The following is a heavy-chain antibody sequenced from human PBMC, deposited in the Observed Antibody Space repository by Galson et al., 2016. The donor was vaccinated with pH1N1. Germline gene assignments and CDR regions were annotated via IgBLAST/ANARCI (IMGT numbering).Heavy chain of an antibody. CDR2: LKGKIDGGTI. CDR1: GFTFSNAW. V-gene: IGHV3-15*01. CDR3: TISVYRSSWNFDY. D-gene: IGHD6-13*01. Sequence: LRLSCAASGFTFSNAWMSWVRQAPGKGLEWVGRLKGKIDGGTIDYAAPVKGRFTISGDDSKNTPYLQMNSLKTEDTAVYYCTISVYRSSWNFDYWGQGTLVTVSS. J-gene: IGHJ4*02.